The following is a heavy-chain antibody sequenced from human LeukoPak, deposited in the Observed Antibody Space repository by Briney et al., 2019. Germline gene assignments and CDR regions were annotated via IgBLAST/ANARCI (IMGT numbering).Heavy chain of an antibody. Sequence: GASVKVSCKASGYTFTGYYMHWVRQAPGQGLEWMGWINPNSGGTNYAQKFQGRVTMTRDTSISTAYMELSRLRSDDTAVYYCARDPTPYYYDSSGYYPLDYWGQGTLVTVSS. CDR1: GYTFTGYY. J-gene: IGHJ4*02. CDR3: ARDPTPYYYDSSGYYPLDY. CDR2: INPNSGGT. D-gene: IGHD3-22*01. V-gene: IGHV1-2*02.